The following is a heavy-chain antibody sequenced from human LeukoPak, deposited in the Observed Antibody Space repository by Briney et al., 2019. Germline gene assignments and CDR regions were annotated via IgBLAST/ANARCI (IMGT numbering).Heavy chain of an antibody. J-gene: IGHJ4*02. CDR2: IIPIFGTA. V-gene: IGHV1-69*13. Sequence: ASVKVSCKASGGTFSSYAISWVRQAPAQGLEWMGGIIPIFGTANYAQKFQGRVTITADESTSTAYMELSSLRSEDTAVYYCARGYYYDSSGYSDYWGQGTLVTVSS. CDR3: ARGYYYDSSGYSDY. CDR1: GGTFSSYA. D-gene: IGHD3-22*01.